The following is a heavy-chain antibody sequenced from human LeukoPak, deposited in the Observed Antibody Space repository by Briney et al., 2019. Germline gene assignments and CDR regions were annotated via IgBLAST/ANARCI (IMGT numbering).Heavy chain of an antibody. Sequence: SETLSLTCAVYGGSFSGYYWSWIRQPPGKGLEWIGEINHSGSTNYNPSLESRVTISADTSKNQFSLKLNSVTAADTAVYYCARSASGYSYGDYWGQGILVTVSS. CDR1: GGSFSGYY. CDR3: ARSASGYSYGDY. CDR2: INHSGST. D-gene: IGHD5-18*01. V-gene: IGHV4-34*01. J-gene: IGHJ4*02.